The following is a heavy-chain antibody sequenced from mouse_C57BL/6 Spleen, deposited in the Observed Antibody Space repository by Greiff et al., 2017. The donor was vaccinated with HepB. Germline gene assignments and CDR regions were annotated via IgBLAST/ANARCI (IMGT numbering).Heavy chain of an antibody. CDR1: GYTFTSYW. D-gene: IGHD2-3*01. V-gene: IGHV1-53*01. J-gene: IGHJ1*03. CDR3: ARSDGYLWYFDV. Sequence: QVQLQQPGTELVKPGASVKLSCKASGYTFTSYWMPWVKQRPGQGLEWIGNINPSNGGTNYNEKFKSKATLTVDKSSSTAYMQLSSLTSEDSAVYYCARSDGYLWYFDVWGTGTTVTVSS. CDR2: INPSNGGT.